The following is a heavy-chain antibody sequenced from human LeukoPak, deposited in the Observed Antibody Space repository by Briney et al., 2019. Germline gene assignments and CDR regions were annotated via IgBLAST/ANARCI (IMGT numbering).Heavy chain of an antibody. J-gene: IGHJ4*02. D-gene: IGHD2-2*01. Sequence: GALKLFCCGSWINFRSQAMNLVRQASGEGLEVGSTFSGCGGSTYYADSVKGRFTISRDNSKNTLYLQMNSLRAEDTAVYYCAKEEGDIVVVPAALPYYFDYWGQGTLVTVSS. CDR2: FSGCGGST. V-gene: IGHV3-23*01. CDR3: AKEEGDIVVVPAALPYYFDY. CDR1: WINFRSQA.